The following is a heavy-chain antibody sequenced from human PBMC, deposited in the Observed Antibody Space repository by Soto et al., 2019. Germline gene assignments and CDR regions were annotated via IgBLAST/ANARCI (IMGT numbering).Heavy chain of an antibody. CDR3: ARGLVVYVTRWLDP. Sequence: SETLSLTCAVYGGSFSGYYWSWIRQPPGKGLEWIGEINHSGSTNYNPSLKSRVTISVDTSKNQFSLKLSSVTAADTAVYYCARGLVVYVTRWLDPCGQGTLVTFSS. J-gene: IGHJ5*02. V-gene: IGHV4-34*01. CDR2: INHSGST. CDR1: GGSFSGYY. D-gene: IGHD3-16*01.